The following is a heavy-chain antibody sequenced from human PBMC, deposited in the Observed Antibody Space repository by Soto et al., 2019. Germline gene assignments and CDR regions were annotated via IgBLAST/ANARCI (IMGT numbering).Heavy chain of an antibody. CDR1: GFTFSSHW. J-gene: IGHJ6*02. Sequence: EVQLVESGGGLVQPGGSLRLSCAASGFTFSSHWMHWVRQAPGKGLVWVSCVKSDGSTVHYADSVKGRFAISRDNAKNTLYLQMNSMRPEDTALYYCARAGSLLPTNAMDVWGQGTTVTVSS. V-gene: IGHV3-74*01. CDR3: ARAGSLLPTNAMDV. D-gene: IGHD2-15*01. CDR2: VKSDGSTV.